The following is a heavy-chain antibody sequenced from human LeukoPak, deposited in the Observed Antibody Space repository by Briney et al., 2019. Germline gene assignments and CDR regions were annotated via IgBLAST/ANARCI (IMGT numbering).Heavy chain of an antibody. CDR3: AKDSTHSSSSDSGDY. J-gene: IGHJ4*02. D-gene: IGHD6-6*01. CDR1: GFTFSAYG. Sequence: GGSLRLSCAASGFTFSAYGMSWVRQSPRKGLEWVSGVSGADGTTYYADSVKGRFTISRDNSKNTLYLQMNSLRAEDTAVYYCAKDSTHSSSSDSGDYWGQGTLVTVSS. CDR2: VSGADGTT. V-gene: IGHV3-23*01.